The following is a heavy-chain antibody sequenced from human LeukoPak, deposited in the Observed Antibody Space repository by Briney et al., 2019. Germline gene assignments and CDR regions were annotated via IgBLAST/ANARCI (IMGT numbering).Heavy chain of an antibody. V-gene: IGHV1-69*06. CDR1: GGTFSSYA. Sequence: SVTVSCKASGGTFSSYAISWVRQAPGQGLEWMGGIIPIFGTANYAQKFQGRVTITADKSTSTAYMELSSLRSEDTAVYYCARDYGDYAFDYWGQGTLVTVSS. CDR2: IIPIFGTA. J-gene: IGHJ4*02. CDR3: ARDYGDYAFDY. D-gene: IGHD4-17*01.